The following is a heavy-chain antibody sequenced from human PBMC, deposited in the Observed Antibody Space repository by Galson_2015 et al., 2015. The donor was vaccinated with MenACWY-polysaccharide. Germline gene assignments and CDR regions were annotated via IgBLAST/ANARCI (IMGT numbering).Heavy chain of an antibody. CDR2: VRGSGGNT. V-gene: IGHV3-23*01. D-gene: IGHD3-16*01. J-gene: IGHJ4*02. Sequence: LRPGCAAEGFTVINFGMNWGGQAPGTGQVLVASVRGSGGNTYYADSVRGRFAISRDNSKNKMYLQMRSLRAEDTATYFCARKDHGDSVGGLFNFWGPGTPVIVSA. CDR1: GFTVINFG. CDR3: ARKDHGDSVGGLFNF.